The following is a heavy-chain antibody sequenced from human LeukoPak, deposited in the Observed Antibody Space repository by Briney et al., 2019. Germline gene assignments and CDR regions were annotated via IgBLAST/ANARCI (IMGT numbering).Heavy chain of an antibody. V-gene: IGHV4-30-4*08. CDR1: GGSISSGDYY. J-gene: IGHJ6*03. CDR2: IYYSGST. Sequence: PSETLSLTCTVSGGSISSGDYYWSWIRQPPGKGPEWIGYIYYSGSTYYNPSLKSRVTISVDTSKNQFSLKLSSVTAADTAVYYCPRVIVVVPAARASPGVYYMDVWGKGTTVTVSS. D-gene: IGHD2-2*01. CDR3: PRVIVVVPAARASPGVYYMDV.